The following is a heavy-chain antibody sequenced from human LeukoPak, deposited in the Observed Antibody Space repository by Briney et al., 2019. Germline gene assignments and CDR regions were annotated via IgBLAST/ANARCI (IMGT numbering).Heavy chain of an antibody. J-gene: IGHJ6*02. CDR3: ARSPKYYYDSSGYYGMDV. CDR1: GHSFTSCD. CDR2: MNPNSGNT. D-gene: IGHD3-22*01. V-gene: IGHV1-8*01. Sequence: EASVKVSCKASGHSFTSCDINWVRQATGQRLEWMGWMNPNSGNTGYAQKFQGRVTMTRNTSISTAYMELSSLRSEDTAVYYCARSPKYYYDSSGYYGMDVWGRGTTVSVSS.